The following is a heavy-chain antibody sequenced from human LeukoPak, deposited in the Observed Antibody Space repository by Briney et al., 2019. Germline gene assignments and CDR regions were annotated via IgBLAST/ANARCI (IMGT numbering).Heavy chain of an antibody. Sequence: AGGSLRLSCAVSGFTFSNFWMSWVRQAPRRGLEWVANIHPEGNEKYHVESVVGGFTISRDNAKNSLFLQMNGLRVEDTAVYYCARGDAFAGDHWGQGTLVTVSS. V-gene: IGHV3-7*04. J-gene: IGHJ4*02. CDR1: GFTFSNFW. CDR3: ARGDAFAGDH. CDR2: IHPEGNEK.